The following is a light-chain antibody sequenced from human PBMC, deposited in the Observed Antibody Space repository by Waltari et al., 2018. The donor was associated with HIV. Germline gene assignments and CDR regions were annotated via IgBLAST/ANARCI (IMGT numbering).Light chain of an antibody. J-gene: IGLJ3*02. CDR1: SSNIGSNY. Sequence: QSVLTQPPSASGTPGQRVTIYCSGSSSNIGSNYVYWYQQLPGTAPKLLIYTNNQRPSGVPDRFSGSKSGTSASLAISGLRSEDEADYYCAAWDDSLWVFGGGTKLTVL. CDR3: AAWDDSLWV. CDR2: TNN. V-gene: IGLV1-47*01.